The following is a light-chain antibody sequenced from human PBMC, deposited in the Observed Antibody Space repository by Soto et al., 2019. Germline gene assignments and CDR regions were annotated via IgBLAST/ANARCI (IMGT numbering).Light chain of an antibody. J-gene: IGLJ2*01. CDR3: QTWDTGIRV. CDR1: SRHSNYA. CDR2: VNSDGSH. Sequence: QPVLTQSPSASASLGASVKLTCTLSSRHSNYAIAWHQQQPEKGPRYLMTVNSDGSHNKEDGIPDRFSGSSSGAERYLTISSLQSEVESDYYCQTWDTGIRVFGGGTKLTVL. V-gene: IGLV4-69*01.